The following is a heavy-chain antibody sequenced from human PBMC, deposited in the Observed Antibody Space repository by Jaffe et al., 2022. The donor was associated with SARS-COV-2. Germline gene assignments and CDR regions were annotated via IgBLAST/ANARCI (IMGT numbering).Heavy chain of an antibody. V-gene: IGHV4-59*01. CDR3: ASLIGYSYGPHYYYYGMDV. Sequence: QVQLQESGPGLVKPSETLSLTCTVSGGSISSYYWSWIRQPPGKGLEWIGYIYYSGSTNYNPSLKSRVTISVDTSKNQFSLKLSSVTAADTAVYYCASLIGYSYGPHYYYYGMDVWGQGTTVTVSS. CDR1: GGSISSYY. CDR2: IYYSGST. J-gene: IGHJ6*02. D-gene: IGHD5-18*01.